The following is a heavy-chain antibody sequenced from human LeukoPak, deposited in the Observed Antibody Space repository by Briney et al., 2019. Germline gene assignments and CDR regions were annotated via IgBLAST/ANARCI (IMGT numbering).Heavy chain of an antibody. V-gene: IGHV3-73*01. Sequence: GGSLRLSCAASGFTFSGSAMHWVRQASGKGLEWIGRIRSKANSYVTAYAASVTGRFTISRDNSKNTLYLQMNSLRAEDTAVYYCARADSYGYLGYYYYGMDVWGQGTTVTVSS. CDR2: IRSKANSYVT. CDR1: GFTFSGSA. D-gene: IGHD5-18*01. J-gene: IGHJ6*02. CDR3: ARADSYGYLGYYYYGMDV.